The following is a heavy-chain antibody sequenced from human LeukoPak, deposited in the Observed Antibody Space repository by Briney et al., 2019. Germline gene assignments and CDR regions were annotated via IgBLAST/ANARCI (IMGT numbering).Heavy chain of an antibody. J-gene: IGHJ4*02. CDR2: ISSSGRAI. CDR3: ARCPRWAHFDY. Sequence: GGSLRLSCAGSGFTFSSYEMNWVRQAPGKGLERVSYISSSGRAIYYADSVKGRFTVSRDNAKNSLYLQMNSLRAEDTAVYYCARCPRWAHFDYWGQGTLVTVSS. CDR1: GFTFSSYE. V-gene: IGHV3-48*03. D-gene: IGHD4-23*01.